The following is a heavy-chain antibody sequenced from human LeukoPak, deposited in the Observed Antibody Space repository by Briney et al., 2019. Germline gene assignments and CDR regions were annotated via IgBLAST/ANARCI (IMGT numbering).Heavy chain of an antibody. V-gene: IGHV4-59*01. CDR1: GGSISSYY. CDR2: IYYSGGT. CDR3: ARHKDYYYSYMDV. J-gene: IGHJ6*03. Sequence: PSETLSLTCTASGGSISSYYWSWIRQPPGKGLEWIGYIYYSGGTNYNPSLKSRVTISVHTSKNQFSLKLSSVTAADTAVYYCARHKDYYYSYMDVWGKGTTVTISS.